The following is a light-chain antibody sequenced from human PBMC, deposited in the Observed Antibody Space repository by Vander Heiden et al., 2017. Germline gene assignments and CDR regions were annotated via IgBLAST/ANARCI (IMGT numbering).Light chain of an antibody. Sequence: QSVLTQSPSASGTPAQRVTMSCSGTRSNIGGNIVNWYQHLPGAAPKLLIFNTNQRPSGVPDRFSGSKSGTSASLAISGLQSEDEADYYCSTWDDSLKGMVFGGGTKLTVL. CDR2: NTN. CDR1: RSNIGGNI. V-gene: IGLV1-44*01. J-gene: IGLJ2*01. CDR3: STWDDSLKGMV.